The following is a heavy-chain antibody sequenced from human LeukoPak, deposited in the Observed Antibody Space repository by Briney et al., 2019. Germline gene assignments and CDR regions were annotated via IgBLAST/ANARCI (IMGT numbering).Heavy chain of an antibody. J-gene: IGHJ3*02. CDR3: AKDVRTGDNAFDI. CDR1: GFTFSSYG. CDR2: IRYDGSNK. Sequence: GGSLRLSCAASGFTFSSYGMHWVRQAPGKGLEWVAFIRYDGSNKYYADSVKGRFTISRDNSKNTLYLQMNSLRAEDTAAYYCAKDVRTGDNAFDIWGQGTMVTVSS. V-gene: IGHV3-30*02. D-gene: IGHD7-27*01.